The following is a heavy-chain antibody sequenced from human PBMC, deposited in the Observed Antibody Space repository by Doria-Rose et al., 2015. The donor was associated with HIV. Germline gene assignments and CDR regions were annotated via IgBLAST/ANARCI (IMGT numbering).Heavy chain of an antibody. D-gene: IGHD6-13*01. CDR1: GGSLSSPGMG. J-gene: IGHJ4*02. Sequence: SGPVLVKPTETLTLTCTVSGGSLSSPGMGVSWIRQPPGKALEWLANIFSDDERSYKTSLKSRLTISRDTSKSQVVLTMTDMDPVDTATYYCARIKSSRWYHKYYFDFWGQGTLVIVSA. CDR3: ARIKSSRWYHKYYFDF. V-gene: IGHV2-26*01. CDR2: IFSDDER.